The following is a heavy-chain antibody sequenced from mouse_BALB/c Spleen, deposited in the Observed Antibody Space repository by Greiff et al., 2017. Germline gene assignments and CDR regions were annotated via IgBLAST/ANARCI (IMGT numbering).Heavy chain of an antibody. D-gene: IGHD1-1*01. J-gene: IGHJ4*01. CDR3: ERHDYYGSSYAMDY. CDR1: GFTFSSYT. Sequence: DVQLVESGGGLVQPGGSLKLSCAASGFTFSSYTMSWVRQTPEKRLEWVAYISNGGGSTYYPDTVKGRFTISRDNAKNTLYLQMSSLKSEDTAMYYCERHDYYGSSYAMDYWGQGTSVTVSS. V-gene: IGHV5-12-2*01. CDR2: ISNGGGST.